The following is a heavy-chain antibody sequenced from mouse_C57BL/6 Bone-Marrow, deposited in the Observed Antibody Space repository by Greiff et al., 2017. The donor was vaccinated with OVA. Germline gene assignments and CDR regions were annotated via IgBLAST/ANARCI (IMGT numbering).Heavy chain of an antibody. CDR2: LSSSGST. V-gene: IGHV3-4*01. D-gene: IGHD2-2*01. Sequence: ESGPALVKPSQPVSLPCTVTGYSFTNGNHWWNWIRQVSGSKLVWIGYLSSSGSTDSNPSLNSRISITRDTSKNQLFLQMKSVTTEDIAKYCSARDDGYDGGDFDYWGKGTTLTVSS. CDR1: GYSFTNGNHW. J-gene: IGHJ2*01. CDR3: ARDDGYDGGDFDY.